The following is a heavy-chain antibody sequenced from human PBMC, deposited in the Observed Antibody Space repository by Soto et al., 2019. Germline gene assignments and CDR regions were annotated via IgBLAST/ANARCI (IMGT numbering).Heavy chain of an antibody. CDR2: IIPIFGTA. Sequence: SVKVSCKASGGTFSSYAISWVRQAPGQGLEWMGGIIPIFGTANYAQKFQGRVTITADKSTSTAYMELSSLRSEDTAVYYCARLYYDILTYYYYGMDVWGQGTTVTVSS. CDR3: ARLYYDILTYYYYGMDV. J-gene: IGHJ6*02. D-gene: IGHD3-9*01. V-gene: IGHV1-69*06. CDR1: GGTFSSYA.